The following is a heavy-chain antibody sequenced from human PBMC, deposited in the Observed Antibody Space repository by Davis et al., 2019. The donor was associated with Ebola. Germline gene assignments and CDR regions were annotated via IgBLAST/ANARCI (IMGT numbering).Heavy chain of an antibody. CDR1: GYSISSGYY. Sequence: PSETLSLTCTVSGYSISSGYYWGWIRQPAGKGLEWIGRIYNDGSTNYNPSLRSRVTISVDTSKNQFSLFLTSVTAADTAVYYCAREGTNSQGRGLDVWGQGTTVTVSS. CDR2: IYNDGST. J-gene: IGHJ6*02. D-gene: IGHD2-8*01. CDR3: AREGTNSQGRGLDV. V-gene: IGHV4-38-2*02.